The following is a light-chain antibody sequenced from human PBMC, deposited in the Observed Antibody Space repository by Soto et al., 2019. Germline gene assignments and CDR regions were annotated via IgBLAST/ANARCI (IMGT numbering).Light chain of an antibody. CDR3: RLYDGPPPMYT. CDR1: QSVSSTY. Sequence: DTVLTQSPGTLSLSPGDRATLSCRASQSVSSTYLAWYQQKAGQAPRLLIYHTSTRATGIPDRFSGSGSGTDFPLTITGLEPEDFAVYYCRLYDGPPPMYTFGQGTKLEIK. CDR2: HTS. V-gene: IGKV3-20*01. J-gene: IGKJ2*01.